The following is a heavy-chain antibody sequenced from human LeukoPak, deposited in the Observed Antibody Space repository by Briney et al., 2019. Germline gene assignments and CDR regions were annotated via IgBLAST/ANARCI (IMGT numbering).Heavy chain of an antibody. V-gene: IGHV3-30*02. CDR1: GFTFSSYG. CDR3: AKDNGFGEFSWFDP. Sequence: GGSLRLSCTVSGFTFSSYGMHWVRQAPGKGLEWVAFIRYDGSNKYYADSVKGRFTISRDNSKNTLYLQMNSLRAEDTAVYYCAKDNGFGEFSWFDPWGQGTLVTVSS. D-gene: IGHD3-10*01. CDR2: IRYDGSNK. J-gene: IGHJ5*02.